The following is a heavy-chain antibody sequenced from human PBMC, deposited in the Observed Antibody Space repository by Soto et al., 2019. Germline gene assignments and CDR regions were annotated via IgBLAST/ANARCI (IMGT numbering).Heavy chain of an antibody. D-gene: IGHD3-3*01. Sequence: QERLVQAGAEVRKPGSSVKVSCKVTGGTSTRFAINWVRQAPGQGLEWMGGIVPMFGTSKYAQKFQGRVTITADTSTNIAYMELRSLRSEDTAVYYCNRGSEYDFWSGYLWGQGTLVSVSS. CDR2: IVPMFGTS. CDR1: GGTSTRFA. CDR3: NRGSEYDFWSGYL. J-gene: IGHJ4*02. V-gene: IGHV1-69*06.